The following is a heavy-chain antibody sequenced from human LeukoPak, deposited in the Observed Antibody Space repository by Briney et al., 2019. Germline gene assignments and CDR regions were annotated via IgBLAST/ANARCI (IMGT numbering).Heavy chain of an antibody. CDR1: GFSFRAYE. J-gene: IGHJ4*01. V-gene: IGHV3-48*03. Sequence: GGSLRLSCAASGFSFRAYEMNWVRQAPGKGLEWVSYIDISGSTKYYADSLMGRFTISRDNAKKSMYLQMNSLRGEDTAVYYCAREICGGDCRYSLGFDYWGHGTLVTVSS. CDR2: IDISGSTK. CDR3: AREICGGDCRYSLGFDY. D-gene: IGHD2-21*02.